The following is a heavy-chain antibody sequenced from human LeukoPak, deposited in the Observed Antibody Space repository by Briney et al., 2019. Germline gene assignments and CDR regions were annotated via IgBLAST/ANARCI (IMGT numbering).Heavy chain of an antibody. CDR2: IYYSGST. V-gene: IGHV4-31*03. D-gene: IGHD2-2*01. CDR3: ARERSTYFDY. CDR1: GGSISSGGRY. J-gene: IGHJ4*02. Sequence: SETLSLTCTVSGGSISSGGRYWSWIRQHPGKGLEWIGYIYYSGSTYYNPSLKSRVTISVDTSKNQFSLKLSSVTAADTAVYYCARERSTYFDYWGQGTLVTVSS.